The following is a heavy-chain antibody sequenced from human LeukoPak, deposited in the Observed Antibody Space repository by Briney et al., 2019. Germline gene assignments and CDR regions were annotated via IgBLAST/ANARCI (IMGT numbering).Heavy chain of an antibody. CDR1: GGSISSYY. D-gene: IGHD5-18*01. J-gene: IGHJ4*02. CDR2: IYYSGST. V-gene: IGHV4-59*01. CDR3: ARGGGSGYGYG. Sequence: SETLSLTCTVSGGSISSYYWSWIRQPPGKGLEWIGYIYYSGSTNYNPSLKSRVTLSVDTSKNQFSLKLSSVTAADTAVYYCARGGGSGYGYGWGQGTLVTVSS.